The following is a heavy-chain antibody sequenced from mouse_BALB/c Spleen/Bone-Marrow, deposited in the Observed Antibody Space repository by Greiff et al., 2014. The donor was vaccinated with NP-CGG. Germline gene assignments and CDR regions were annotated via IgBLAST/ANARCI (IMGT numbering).Heavy chain of an antibody. CDR3: ARWGITTGFAY. CDR2: IDPANGNT. J-gene: IGHJ3*01. CDR1: GFNIKDTY. Sequence: EVQLQQSGAELVKPGASIKLSCTASGFNIKDTYMHWVKQRPEQGLEWIGRIDPANGNTKYDPKFQGKATITADTSSNTAYLQLSSLTSEDTAVYYCARWGITTGFAYWGQGTLVTVSA. D-gene: IGHD2-4*01. V-gene: IGHV14-3*02.